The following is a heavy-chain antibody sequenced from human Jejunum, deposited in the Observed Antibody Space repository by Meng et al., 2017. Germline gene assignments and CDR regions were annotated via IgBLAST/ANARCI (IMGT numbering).Heavy chain of an antibody. D-gene: IGHD3-22*01. V-gene: IGHV3-69-1*01. CDR1: GFTFSDYY. CDR2: ISSSSTI. Sequence: GESLKISCAASGFTFSDYYMNWVRQAPGKGLEWVSSISSSSTIYYADSVKGRFTISRDNAKNSLYLQMNSLRAEDTAVYYCARDRITMIVVVRTYYYYGMDVWGQGNTVT. CDR3: ARDRITMIVVVRTYYYYGMDV. J-gene: IGHJ6*01.